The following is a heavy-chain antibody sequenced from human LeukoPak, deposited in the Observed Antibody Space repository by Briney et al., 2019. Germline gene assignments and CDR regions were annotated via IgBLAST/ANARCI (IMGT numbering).Heavy chain of an antibody. CDR3: ATYFLDTSARD. CDR2: INPNSGGT. CDR1: GYTFTGYY. V-gene: IGHV1-2*02. Sequence: ASVKVSCKASGYTFTGYYMFWVRQAHGQGLEWMGWINPNSGGTNYAQTFQGRVTMTSDTSISTGYMELSSLRSDDTAVYYCATYFLDTSARDWGQGTLVTVSS. J-gene: IGHJ4*02. D-gene: IGHD3-22*01.